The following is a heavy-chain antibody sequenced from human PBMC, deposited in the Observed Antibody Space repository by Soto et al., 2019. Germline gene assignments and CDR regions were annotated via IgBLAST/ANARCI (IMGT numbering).Heavy chain of an antibody. V-gene: IGHV3-23*01. Sequence: PGGSLRLSCAASGFTFSSYAMSWVRQAPGKGLEWVSAISGSGGSTYYADSVKGRFTISRDNSKNTLYLQMNSLRAEDTAVYYCAKDQIRALADPGPDAFDIWGQGTMVTVSS. J-gene: IGHJ3*02. CDR3: AKDQIRALADPGPDAFDI. CDR1: GFTFSSYA. CDR2: ISGSGGST. D-gene: IGHD3-3*02.